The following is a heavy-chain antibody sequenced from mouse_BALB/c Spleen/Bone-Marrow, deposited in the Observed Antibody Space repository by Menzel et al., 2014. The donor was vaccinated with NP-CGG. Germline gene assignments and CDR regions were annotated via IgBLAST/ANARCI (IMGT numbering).Heavy chain of an antibody. CDR3: TRGGRYDEVAY. V-gene: IGHV1-67*01. CDR1: SYTFTDYA. J-gene: IGHJ3*01. D-gene: IGHD2-14*01. CDR2: ISTYYGNA. Sequence: QVHVKQSGPELVRPGVSVKISCKGSSYTFTDYAMHWVKRSHAKSLEWIGVISTYYGNANYNQKFKGKATMTVDKSSSTAYMELARLTSEDSAVYYCTRGGRYDEVAYWGQGTLVTVSA.